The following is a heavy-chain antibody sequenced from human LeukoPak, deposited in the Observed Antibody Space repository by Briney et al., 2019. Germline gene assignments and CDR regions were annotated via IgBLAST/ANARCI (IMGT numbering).Heavy chain of an antibody. Sequence: SETLSLTCTVSGGSISSYYWSWIRQPPGKGLEWIGYIYYSGSTNYNPSLKSRVTMSVDTSKNQFSLKLSSVTAADTAVYYCARAYYDFWSDPPALDYWGQGTLVTVSS. CDR2: IYYSGST. CDR3: ARAYYDFWSDPPALDY. J-gene: IGHJ4*02. V-gene: IGHV4-59*12. D-gene: IGHD3-3*01. CDR1: GGSISSYY.